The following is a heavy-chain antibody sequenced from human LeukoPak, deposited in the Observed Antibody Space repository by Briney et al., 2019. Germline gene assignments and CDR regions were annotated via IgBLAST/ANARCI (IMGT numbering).Heavy chain of an antibody. CDR3: ARGTDGVSSNSRGWFDP. V-gene: IGHV3-21*01. CDR1: GFTFSSYS. D-gene: IGHD2-15*01. Sequence: GGSLRLSCAASGFTFSSYSMNWVRQAPGKGLEWVSSISSSSSYIYYADSVRGRFTISRDNAKNSLYLQMNSLRAEDTAVYSCARGTDGVSSNSRGWFDPWGQGTLVTVSS. CDR2: ISSSSSYI. J-gene: IGHJ5*02.